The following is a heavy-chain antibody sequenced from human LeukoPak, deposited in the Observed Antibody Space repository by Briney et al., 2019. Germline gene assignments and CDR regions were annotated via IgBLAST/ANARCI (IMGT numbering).Heavy chain of an antibody. D-gene: IGHD6-25*01. CDR2: INPRVGDT. CDR1: GYSFTSYF. CDR3: ARGAARGEVWSAFHY. V-gene: IGHV1-46*01. Sequence: ASVKVSCKASGYSFTSYFIHWVRQAPGQGLGWMGIINPRVGDTTYAQKFQGRVTMTRDTSTSTVYMELSSLRSEDTAVYYCARGAARGEVWSAFHYWGQGTLVTVSS. J-gene: IGHJ4*02.